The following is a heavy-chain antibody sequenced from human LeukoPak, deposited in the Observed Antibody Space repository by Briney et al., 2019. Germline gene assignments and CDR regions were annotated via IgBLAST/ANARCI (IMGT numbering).Heavy chain of an antibody. CDR1: GFTFSSYG. CDR3: ARDGGIVVVPAAQNLDY. Sequence: GGSLRLSCAASGFTFSSYGMHWVRQAPGKGLEWVAVIWYDGSNKYYADSVKGRFTISRDNSKNTLYLQVNSLRAEDTAVYYRARDGGIVVVPAAQNLDYWGQGTLVTVSS. D-gene: IGHD2-2*01. J-gene: IGHJ4*02. V-gene: IGHV3-33*01. CDR2: IWYDGSNK.